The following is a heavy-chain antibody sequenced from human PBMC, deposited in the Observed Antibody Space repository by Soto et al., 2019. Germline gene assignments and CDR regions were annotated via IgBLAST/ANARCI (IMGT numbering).Heavy chain of an antibody. CDR1: GFTFSSYG. Sequence: GGSLRLSCAASGFTFSSYGMHWVRQAPGKGLEWVAVISYDGSNKYYADSVKGRFTISRDNSKNTLYLQMNSLRAEDTAVYYCVCPVVTATYLDYWGQGTLVTVSS. J-gene: IGHJ4*02. D-gene: IGHD2-21*02. CDR2: ISYDGSNK. V-gene: IGHV3-30*03. CDR3: VCPVVTATYLDY.